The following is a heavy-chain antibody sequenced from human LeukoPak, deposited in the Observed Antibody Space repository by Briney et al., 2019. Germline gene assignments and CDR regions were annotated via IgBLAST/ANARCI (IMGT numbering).Heavy chain of an antibody. J-gene: IGHJ4*02. CDR2: INHSGST. Sequence: SETLSLTCAVYGGSFSGYYWSWIRQPPGKGLEWIGEINHSGSTNYNPSLKSRVTISVDTSKNQFSLKLSSVTAADTAVYYCARGPYDYVLGRKTRDDYWGQGTLVTVSS. D-gene: IGHD3-16*01. CDR1: GGSFSGYY. V-gene: IGHV4-34*01. CDR3: ARGPYDYVLGRKTRDDY.